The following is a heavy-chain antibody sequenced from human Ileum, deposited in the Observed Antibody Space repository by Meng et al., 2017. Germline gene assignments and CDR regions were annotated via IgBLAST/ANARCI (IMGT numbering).Heavy chain of an antibody. CDR1: GGSISSGGYS. J-gene: IGHJ5*02. D-gene: IGHD3-3*01. V-gene: IGHV4-30-2*05. Sequence: QLQLQESGSGLVKPSQSLSLTCAVAGGSISSGGYSWRWIRQPPGKRLEWIGYIYHSGSTYYNPSLKSRVTISVDTSKNQFSLKLSSVTAADTAVYYCARENTIFGVVWGSWFDPWGQGTLVTVSS. CDR3: ARENTIFGVVWGSWFDP. CDR2: IYHSGST.